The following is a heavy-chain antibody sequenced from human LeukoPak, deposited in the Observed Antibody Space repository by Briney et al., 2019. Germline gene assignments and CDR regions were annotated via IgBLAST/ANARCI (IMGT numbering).Heavy chain of an antibody. D-gene: IGHD1-26*01. Sequence: PGGSLRLSCAASGFTFSNYGMHWVRQTPGKGLEWVALISSDGSKNIYADSVKGRFTISRDNSKNTVYLQMNSLRAEDTAIYYCAKYGPQDSGSSHFDYWGQGALVTVSS. J-gene: IGHJ4*02. CDR2: ISSDGSKN. CDR1: GFTFSNYG. V-gene: IGHV3-30*18. CDR3: AKYGPQDSGSSHFDY.